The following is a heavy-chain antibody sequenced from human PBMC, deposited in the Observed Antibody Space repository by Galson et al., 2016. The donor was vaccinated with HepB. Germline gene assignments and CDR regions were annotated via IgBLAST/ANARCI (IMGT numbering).Heavy chain of an antibody. CDR1: GFTFSTYA. CDR2: ISGSGVTT. CDR3: AKSPVAAEAQWLDP. Sequence: SLRLSCAASGFTFSTYAMSWVRQVPSGGLEWVSAISGSGVTTYHTNSEKGRFTISRDHSKNTLFLQMNSLRPEDSAVYYCAKSPVAAEAQWLDPWGRGTLVTVSS. D-gene: IGHD2-15*01. V-gene: IGHV3-23*01. J-gene: IGHJ5*02.